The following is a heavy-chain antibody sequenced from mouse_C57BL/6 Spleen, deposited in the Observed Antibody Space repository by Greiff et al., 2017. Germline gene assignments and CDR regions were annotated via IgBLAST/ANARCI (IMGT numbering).Heavy chain of an antibody. CDR3: TRSNHLYYCDY. V-gene: IGHV1-15*01. CDR1: GYTFTDYE. D-gene: IGHD2-5*01. CDR2: IDPETGGT. J-gene: IGHJ2*01. Sequence: VQLQQSGAELVRPGASVTLSCKASGYTFTDYEMHWVKQTPVHGLEWIGAIDPETGGTAYNQKFKGKAILTADKSSSTAYMELRSLTSEDSAVYYCTRSNHLYYCDYWGQGTTLTVSS.